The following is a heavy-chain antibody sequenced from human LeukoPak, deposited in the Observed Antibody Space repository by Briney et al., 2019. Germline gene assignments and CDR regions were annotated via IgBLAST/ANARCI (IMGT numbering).Heavy chain of an antibody. CDR3: ARVQSGGFDY. J-gene: IGHJ4*02. Sequence: GGSLRLSCAAAGFSVRTNYMSWVRQAPGNGLEWVSVFYSGGATRYADSVKGRFTISRDNSKNTLYLQMNSLRAEDTAVYYCARVQSGGFDYWGQGTLVTVSS. D-gene: IGHD3-10*01. V-gene: IGHV3-53*01. CDR1: GFSVRTNY. CDR2: FYSGGAT.